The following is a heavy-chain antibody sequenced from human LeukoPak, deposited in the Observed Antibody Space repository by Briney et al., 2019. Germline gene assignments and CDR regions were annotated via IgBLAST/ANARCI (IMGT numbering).Heavy chain of an antibody. D-gene: IGHD5-18*01. Sequence: SETLSLTCTVSGGSISSGSYYWSWIRQPAGKGLEWIGRIYTSGSTNYNPSLKSQVTISVDTSKNQFSLKLSSVTAADTAVYYCARDGSAMAPFDYWGQGTLVTVSS. CDR3: ARDGSAMAPFDY. CDR2: IYTSGST. CDR1: GGSISSGSYY. V-gene: IGHV4-61*02. J-gene: IGHJ4*02.